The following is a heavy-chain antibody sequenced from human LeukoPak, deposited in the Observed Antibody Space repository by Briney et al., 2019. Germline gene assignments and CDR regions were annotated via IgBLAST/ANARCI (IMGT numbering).Heavy chain of an antibody. CDR1: GFTFSSYW. D-gene: IGHD2-15*01. Sequence: PGGSLRLSCAASGFTFSSYWMSWVRQAPGKGLEWVANIKQDGSEKYYVDSVKGRFTISRDNAKNSPYLQMNSLRAEGTAVYYCARVGSRRGSGGSCYKYWGQGTLVTVS. CDR3: ARVGSRRGSGGSCYKY. J-gene: IGHJ4*02. V-gene: IGHV3-7*01. CDR2: IKQDGSEK.